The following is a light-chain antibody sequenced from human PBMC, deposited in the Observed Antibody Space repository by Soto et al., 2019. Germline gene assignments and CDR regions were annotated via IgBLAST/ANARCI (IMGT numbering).Light chain of an antibody. Sequence: EIVMTQAPATLSVSPRERATLSCRASQSGSSNLAWYQQKPGQAPRLLIYGASTRATGIPARFSGSGSGTEFTLTISSLQSEDFAVYNCQQYNNWPPPLTFGGGTKVAIK. J-gene: IGKJ4*01. CDR3: QQYNNWPPPLT. CDR1: QSGSSN. V-gene: IGKV3-15*01. CDR2: GAS.